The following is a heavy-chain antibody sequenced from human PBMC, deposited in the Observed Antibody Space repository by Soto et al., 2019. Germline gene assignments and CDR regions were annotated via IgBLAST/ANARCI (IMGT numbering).Heavy chain of an antibody. D-gene: IGHD5-18*01. J-gene: IGHJ4*02. CDR3: AKEVRDTAMAPFDY. CDR1: GFTFSSYG. CDR2: ISYDGSNK. Sequence: QVQLVESGGGVVQPGRSLRLSCAASGFTFSSYGTHWVRQAPGKGLEWVAVISYDGSNKYYADSVKGRFTISRDNSKNTLYLQMNSLRAEDTAVYYCAKEVRDTAMAPFDYWGQGTLVTVSS. V-gene: IGHV3-30*18.